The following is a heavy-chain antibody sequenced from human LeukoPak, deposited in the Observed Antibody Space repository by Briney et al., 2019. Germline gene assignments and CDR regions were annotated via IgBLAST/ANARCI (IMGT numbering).Heavy chain of an antibody. V-gene: IGHV4-59*01. CDR3: ARDGGGAGYDFWSGYYSYAHYYYYMDV. CDR1: GGSISSYY. CDR2: IYYSGST. Sequence: SETLSLTCTVSGGSISSYYWSWIRQPPGKGLEWIGYIYYSGSTNYNPSLKSRVTISVDTSKNQFSLKLSSVTAADTAVYYCARDGGGAGYDFWSGYYSYAHYYYYMDVWGKGTTVTVSS. J-gene: IGHJ6*03. D-gene: IGHD3-3*01.